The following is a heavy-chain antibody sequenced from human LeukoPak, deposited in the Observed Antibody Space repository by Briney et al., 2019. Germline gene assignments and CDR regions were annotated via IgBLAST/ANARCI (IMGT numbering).Heavy chain of an antibody. Sequence: ASVKVSCKASGYTFTGYYIHWVRQAPGQGLEWMGLINPNSGDTKYAQKFQGRVTMTRDTSISTAYMELSRLRSDDTAVYYCASLSCGGDCYSGSWGQGTLVTVSS. J-gene: IGHJ5*02. CDR2: INPNSGDT. CDR3: ASLSCGGDCYSGS. V-gene: IGHV1-2*02. CDR1: GYTFTGYY. D-gene: IGHD2-21*02.